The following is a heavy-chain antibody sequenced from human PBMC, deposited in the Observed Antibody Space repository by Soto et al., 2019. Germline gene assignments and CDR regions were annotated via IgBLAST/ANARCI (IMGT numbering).Heavy chain of an antibody. J-gene: IGHJ6*02. CDR3: ASLTSWSQEYYYGMDV. CDR2: IRSKGYGGTT. Sequence: PGESLKISCTGSGFTFGDFGMSWFRQAPGKGLEWLSFIRSKGYGGTTESAASVRGRFITSRDDSKSIAYLQMNSLKTEDTAVYYCASLTSWSQEYYYGMDVWGRGTTVTVSS. CDR1: GFTFGDFG. V-gene: IGHV3-49*03. D-gene: IGHD2-2*01.